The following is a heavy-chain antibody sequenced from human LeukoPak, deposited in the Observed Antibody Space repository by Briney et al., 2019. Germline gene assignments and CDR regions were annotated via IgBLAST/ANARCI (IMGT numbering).Heavy chain of an antibody. D-gene: IGHD5-12*01. Sequence: GGSLRLSCAASGFRFSNFAMSWVRQAPGKGLEWVSLIIGSSGDTLYADSVKGRFTISRDISKNRLYMQMNSLRAEDTALYYCAKGAYDYIEMGYFDDWGQGTLVTVSS. CDR3: AKGAYDYIEMGYFDD. J-gene: IGHJ4*02. CDR2: IIGSSGDT. CDR1: GFRFSNFA. V-gene: IGHV3-23*01.